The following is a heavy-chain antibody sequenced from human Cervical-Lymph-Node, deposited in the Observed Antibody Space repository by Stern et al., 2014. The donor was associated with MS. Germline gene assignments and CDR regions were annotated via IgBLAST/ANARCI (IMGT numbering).Heavy chain of an antibody. V-gene: IGHV1-2*02. Sequence: QVQLVESGAEVKKPGASGKVSCKASGYTFTGNYLHWVRQAPGQGLEWKGCLPPNSGATLSTQKFHGRVTITRDTSLSPAYMDLNRLTSVDTAIYYCARGRFVTRGGLDSWGQGTLVTVSS. CDR3: ARGRFVTRGGLDS. D-gene: IGHD3-16*01. J-gene: IGHJ4*02. CDR2: LPPNSGAT. CDR1: GYTFTGNY.